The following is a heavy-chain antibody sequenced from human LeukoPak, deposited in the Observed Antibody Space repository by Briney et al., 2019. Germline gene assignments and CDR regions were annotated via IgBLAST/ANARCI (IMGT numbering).Heavy chain of an antibody. CDR1: GYTFTGYY. CDR3: ARDARYYYGSGKGSYYYYYMDV. V-gene: IGHV1-2*02. Sequence: ASVKVSCKASGYTFTGYYMHWVRQAPGQGLEWMGWINPNSGGTNYAQKFQGRVTMTRDTSISTAYMELSRLRSDDTAVYYRARDARYYYGSGKGSYYYYYMDVWGKGTTVTVSS. D-gene: IGHD3-10*01. J-gene: IGHJ6*03. CDR2: INPNSGGT.